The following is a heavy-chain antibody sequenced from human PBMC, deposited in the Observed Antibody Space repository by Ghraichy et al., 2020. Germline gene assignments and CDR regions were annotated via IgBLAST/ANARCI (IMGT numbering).Heavy chain of an antibody. CDR1: GFTFSNYA. V-gene: IGHV3-30*04. Sequence: GESLNISCAASGFTFSNYAMYCVRQAPGKGLECVTVVSDDGVNKYYADSVKGRFTISRDNSKDALHLQMNSLITEYTAVYFCANGIGYCSGGSCFNWGQGTLVTVSS. CDR2: VSDDGVNK. J-gene: IGHJ4*02. D-gene: IGHD2-15*01. CDR3: ANGIGYCSGGSCFN.